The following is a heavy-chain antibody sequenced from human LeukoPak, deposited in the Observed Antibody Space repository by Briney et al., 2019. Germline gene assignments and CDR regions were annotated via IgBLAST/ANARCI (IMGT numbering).Heavy chain of an antibody. CDR1: GFTFSSYW. D-gene: IGHD4-23*01. Sequence: GGSLRLSCAASGFTFSSYWMSWVRQAPGKGLEWVSAISGSGGSTYYADSVKGRFTISRDNSKNTLYLQMNSLRAEDTAVYYCASMVTQYYFDYWGQGTLVTVSS. CDR2: ISGSGGST. J-gene: IGHJ4*02. CDR3: ASMVTQYYFDY. V-gene: IGHV3-23*01.